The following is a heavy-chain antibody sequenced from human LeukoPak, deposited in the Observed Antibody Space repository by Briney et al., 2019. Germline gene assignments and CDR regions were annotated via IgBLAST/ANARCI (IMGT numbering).Heavy chain of an antibody. Sequence: ASVKVSCKASGYTFTGYYMHWVRQAPGQGLEWMGWINPNSGGTNYAQKFQGRVTMTRDTSISTAYMELSRLRSDDTAVYYCARDGSYGSGSHPRRWGQGTLVTVSS. CDR3: ARDGSYGSGSHPRR. CDR1: GYTFTGYY. J-gene: IGHJ4*02. CDR2: INPNSGGT. D-gene: IGHD3-10*01. V-gene: IGHV1-2*02.